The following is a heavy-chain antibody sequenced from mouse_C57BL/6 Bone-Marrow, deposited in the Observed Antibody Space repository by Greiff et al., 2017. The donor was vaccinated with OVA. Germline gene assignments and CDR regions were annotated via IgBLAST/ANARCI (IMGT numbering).Heavy chain of an antibody. CDR1: GYTFTSYW. D-gene: IGHD2-4*01. CDR2: IDPSDSYT. V-gene: IGHV1-69*01. Sequence: QVQLQQPGAELVMPGASVKLSCKASGYTFTSYWMHWVKQRPGQGLEWIGEIDPSDSYTNYNQKFKGKSTLTVDKYSSTAYMQLSSLTSEDSAVYYCARRRDYDFDYWGQGTTLTVSS. J-gene: IGHJ2*01. CDR3: ARRRDYDFDY.